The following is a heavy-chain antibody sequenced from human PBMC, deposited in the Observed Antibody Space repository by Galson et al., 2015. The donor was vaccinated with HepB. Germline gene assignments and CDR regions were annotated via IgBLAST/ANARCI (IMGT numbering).Heavy chain of an antibody. D-gene: IGHD3-22*01. CDR2: ISAYNGNT. CDR3: ARDRYYYDSSGYDNWFDP. J-gene: IGHJ5*02. CDR1: GYTFTSYG. Sequence: SVKVSCKASGYTFTSYGISWVRQAPGQGLEWMGWISAYNGNTNYAQKLQGRVTMTTDTSTSTAYMELRSLRSDDTAVYYCARDRYYYDSSGYDNWFDPWGQGTLVTVSS. V-gene: IGHV1-18*01.